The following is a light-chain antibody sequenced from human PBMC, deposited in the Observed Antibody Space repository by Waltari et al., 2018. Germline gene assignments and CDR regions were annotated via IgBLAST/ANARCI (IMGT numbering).Light chain of an antibody. CDR1: QSISNW. V-gene: IGKV1-5*01. Sequence: DIQMTQAPATLSASGGDRVTITCRASQSISNWLAWYQQKPGKSPNLLIYDSSSLESGVPSRFSGSGSGTEFTLTISGLQPDDFATYYCQQYNSFPITFGPGTRLEIK. CDR3: QQYNSFPIT. CDR2: DSS. J-gene: IGKJ5*01.